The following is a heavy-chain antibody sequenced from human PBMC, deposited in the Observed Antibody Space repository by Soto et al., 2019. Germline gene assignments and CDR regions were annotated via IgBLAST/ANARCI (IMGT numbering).Heavy chain of an antibody. Sequence: PGGSLRLSCAASGFTFSSYGMHWVRQAPGKGLEWVAVISYDGSNKYYADSVKGRFTISRDNSKNTLYLQMNSLRAEDTAVYYCAKDYDYYDSSGYYFDYWGQGTLVTVS. CDR1: GFTFSSYG. D-gene: IGHD3-22*01. CDR3: AKDYDYYDSSGYYFDY. V-gene: IGHV3-30*18. CDR2: ISYDGSNK. J-gene: IGHJ4*02.